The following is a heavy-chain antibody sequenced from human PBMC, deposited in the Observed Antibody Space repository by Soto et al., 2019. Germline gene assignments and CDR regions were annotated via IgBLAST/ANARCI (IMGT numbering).Heavy chain of an antibody. CDR2: ISYDGSNK. CDR1: GFSFSSYA. J-gene: IGHJ6*02. V-gene: IGHV3-30-3*01. Sequence: QVQLVESGGGVVQPGRSLRLSCATSGFSFSSYAMHWVRQAPGKGLEWVAVISYDGSNKYYADSVKGRFSISRDNSKATMDLQMNSLRPENTAVYYGATDQYSDSNGFFSYYYGVDVWGQGTTVTVSS. CDR3: ATDQYSDSNGFFSYYYGVDV. D-gene: IGHD3-22*01.